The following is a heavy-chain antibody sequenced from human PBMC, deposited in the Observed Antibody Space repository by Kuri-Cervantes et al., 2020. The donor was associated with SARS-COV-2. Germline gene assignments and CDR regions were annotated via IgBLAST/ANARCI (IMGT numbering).Heavy chain of an antibody. V-gene: IGHV3-49*04. Sequence: GESLKISCTASGFTFGDYVMSWVRQAPGKGLEWVGFIRSKAYGGTTEYAASVKGRFTISRDDSKSIAYLQMNSLKTEDTAVYYCTGSPQGTYYYDSSGYYPGVYWGQGTLVTVSS. CDR3: TGSPQGTYYYDSSGYYPGVY. D-gene: IGHD3-22*01. CDR1: GFTFGDYV. CDR2: IRSKAYGGTT. J-gene: IGHJ4*02.